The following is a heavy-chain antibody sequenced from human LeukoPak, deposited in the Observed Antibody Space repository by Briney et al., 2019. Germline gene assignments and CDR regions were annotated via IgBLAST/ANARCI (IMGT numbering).Heavy chain of an antibody. Sequence: ASVKVSCKASGGTFSSYAISWVRQAPGQGLEWMGWISAYNGNTNYAQKLQGRVTMTTDTSTSTAYMELRSLRSDDTAVYYCARESWLQMRGLLDYWGQGTLVTVSS. D-gene: IGHD5-24*01. V-gene: IGHV1-18*01. CDR3: ARESWLQMRGLLDY. CDR2: ISAYNGNT. J-gene: IGHJ4*02. CDR1: GGTFSSYA.